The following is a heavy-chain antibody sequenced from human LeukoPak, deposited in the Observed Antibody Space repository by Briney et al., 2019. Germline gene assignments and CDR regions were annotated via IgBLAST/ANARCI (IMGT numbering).Heavy chain of an antibody. Sequence: GGSLRLSCGASGFTFSSYAMHWVRQAPGRGLEWVAVISYDGTTKYYADSVKGRFTISRDNSKNTLSLQMNSLRAEDTALYDCAKRGRTCDLEYWGQGTLVTVSS. V-gene: IGHV3-33*06. CDR3: AKRGRTCDLEY. CDR2: ISYDGTTK. J-gene: IGHJ4*02. CDR1: GFTFSSYA. D-gene: IGHD3-16*01.